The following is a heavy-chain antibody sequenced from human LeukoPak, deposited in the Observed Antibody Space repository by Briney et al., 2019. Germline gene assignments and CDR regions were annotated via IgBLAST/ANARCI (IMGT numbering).Heavy chain of an antibody. CDR3: ATLYGDPRGYFDL. CDR1: GGSISSSNW. J-gene: IGHJ2*01. Sequence: SGTLSLTCAVSGGSISSSNWWSWVRQPPGKGLEWIGEIYHSGSTNYNPSLKSRVTISVDKSKNQFSLKLSSVTAADTAVYYCATLYGDPRGYFDLWGRGTLVTVSS. CDR2: IYHSGST. V-gene: IGHV4-4*02. D-gene: IGHD4-17*01.